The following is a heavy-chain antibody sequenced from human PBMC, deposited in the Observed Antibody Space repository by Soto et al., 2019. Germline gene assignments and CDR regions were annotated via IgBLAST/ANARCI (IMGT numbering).Heavy chain of an antibody. V-gene: IGHV5-51*01. D-gene: IGHD3-9*01. Sequence: RESLKISCKSSGYSFTSYWIGWVRQMPGEGLEWMGVIYPSDSDTRYSPSFQGQVNSSADKSISTAYLQWSSLKASDTAMYYCARLAPPYYDILTGYSHYYYYGMDVWGQGTTVTVSS. CDR1: GYSFTSYW. J-gene: IGHJ6*02. CDR2: IYPSDSDT. CDR3: ARLAPPYYDILTGYSHYYYYGMDV.